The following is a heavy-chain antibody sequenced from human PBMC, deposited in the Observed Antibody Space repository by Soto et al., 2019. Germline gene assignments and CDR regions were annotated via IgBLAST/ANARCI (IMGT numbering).Heavy chain of an antibody. V-gene: IGHV3-30-3*01. CDR3: ARGGNSSPFLGTGYYGLDV. CDR1: GFIFRKYP. CDR2: ISFDGTKE. D-gene: IGHD6-6*01. J-gene: IGHJ6*02. Sequence: QEQLVESGGGVVQPGRSLRLSCAATGFIFRKYPMHWVRQAPGKGLEWVAVISFDGTKEHYAESVKGRFTISRDNSKNTLFLQMNSLRTEDTALYYCARGGNSSPFLGTGYYGLDVWGQGTTVTVSS.